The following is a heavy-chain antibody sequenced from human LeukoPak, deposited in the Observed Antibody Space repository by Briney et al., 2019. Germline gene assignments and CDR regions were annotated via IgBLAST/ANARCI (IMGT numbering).Heavy chain of an antibody. V-gene: IGHV3-74*01. CDR1: GITFSSYW. CDR3: ARDLTRVLRYFDWLPSFDY. J-gene: IGHJ4*02. D-gene: IGHD3-9*01. CDR2: INSDGSST. Sequence: GGSLRLSCAASGITFSSYWMHWVRQAPGKGLVWVSRINSDGSSTSYADSVKGRFTISRDNAKNTLYLQMNSLRAEDTAVYYCARDLTRVLRYFDWLPSFDYWGQGTLVTVSS.